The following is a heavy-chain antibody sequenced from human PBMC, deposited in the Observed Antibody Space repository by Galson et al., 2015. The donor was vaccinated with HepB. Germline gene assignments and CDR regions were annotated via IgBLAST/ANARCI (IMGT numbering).Heavy chain of an antibody. Sequence: SLRLSCAGSGFTVTSHYMSWVRQAPGKGLEWVSVIYSGGNTYYADSVKGRFTISRDTSKNTVLLQMTGLRDEDTAVYYCARGLVDTGTYYFDYWGQGTLVTVSS. J-gene: IGHJ4*02. CDR1: GFTVTSHY. CDR2: IYSGGNT. D-gene: IGHD3-10*01. V-gene: IGHV3-66*01. CDR3: ARGLVDTGTYYFDY.